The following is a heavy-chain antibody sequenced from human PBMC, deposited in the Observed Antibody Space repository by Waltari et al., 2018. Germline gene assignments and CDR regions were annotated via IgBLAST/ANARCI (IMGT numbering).Heavy chain of an antibody. CDR3: ARGGYYGSGSRN. CDR1: GGSFSGYY. V-gene: IGHV4-34*01. CDR2: INHSGST. Sequence: QVQLQQWGAGLLKPSETLSLTCAVYGGSFSGYYWSWIRQPPGKGLEWIGEINHSGSTNYNPSLKIRVTISVDTSKNQFSLKLSSGTAADTAVYYCARGGYYGSGSRNWGQGTLVTVSS. D-gene: IGHD3-10*01. J-gene: IGHJ4*02.